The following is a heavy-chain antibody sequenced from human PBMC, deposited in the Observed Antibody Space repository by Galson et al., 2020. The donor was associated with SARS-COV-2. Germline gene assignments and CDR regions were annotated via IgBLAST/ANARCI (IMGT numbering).Heavy chain of an antibody. CDR2: IDWDDDK. D-gene: IGHD1-1*01. Sequence: SGPTLVKPTQTLTLTCTFSGFSLSTRGMCVTWIRQPPGKALEWLARIDWDDDKYYSTSLKTRLTISKDTSKNQVVLTMTNMDPVDTATYYCAREMSTRTWDAFDIWGQGTMVTVSS. V-gene: IGHV2-70*11. CDR1: GFSLSTRGMC. CDR3: AREMSTRTWDAFDI. J-gene: IGHJ3*02.